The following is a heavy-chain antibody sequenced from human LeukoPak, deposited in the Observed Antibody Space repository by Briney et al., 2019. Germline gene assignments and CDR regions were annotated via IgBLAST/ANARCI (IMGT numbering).Heavy chain of an antibody. Sequence: SVKVPCKASGGTFSSYAISWVRQAPGQGLEWMGGIIPIFGTANYAQKFQGRVTITADESTSTAYMELSSLRSEDTAVYYCARVAGVITLGYYYGMDVWGQGTTVTVSS. CDR3: ARVAGVITLGYYYGMDV. CDR2: IIPIFGTA. CDR1: GGTFSSYA. J-gene: IGHJ6*02. V-gene: IGHV1-69*13. D-gene: IGHD3-22*01.